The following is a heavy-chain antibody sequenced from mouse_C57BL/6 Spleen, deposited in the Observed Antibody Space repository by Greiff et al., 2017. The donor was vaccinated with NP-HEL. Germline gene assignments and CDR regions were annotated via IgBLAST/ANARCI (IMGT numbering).Heavy chain of an antibody. D-gene: IGHD1-1*01. CDR3: ARRDLLLPMDY. CDR1: GFTFSDYG. CDR2: ISSGSSTI. J-gene: IGHJ4*01. V-gene: IGHV5-17*01. Sequence: EVQRVESGGGLVKPGGSLKLSCAASGFTFSDYGMHWVRQAPEKGLEWVAYISSGSSTIYYADTVKGRFTISRDNAKNTLFLQMTSLRSEDTAMYYCARRDLLLPMDYWGQGTSVTVSS.